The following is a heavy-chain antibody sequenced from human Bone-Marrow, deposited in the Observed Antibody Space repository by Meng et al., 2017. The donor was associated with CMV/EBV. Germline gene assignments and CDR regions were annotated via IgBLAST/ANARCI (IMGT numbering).Heavy chain of an antibody. CDR3: ARGRRRIEAPPQEFDY. CDR2: INDGGST. Sequence: SETLSLTCAVYGGSFSDYYWSWIRQPPEKGLEWIGEINDGGSTNSNPSLKSRVTISVDTSKNQFSLKLSSVTAADTAVYYCARGRRRIEAPPQEFDYWGRGTLVTVSS. J-gene: IGHJ4*02. CDR1: GGSFSDYY. V-gene: IGHV4-34*01. D-gene: IGHD6-6*01.